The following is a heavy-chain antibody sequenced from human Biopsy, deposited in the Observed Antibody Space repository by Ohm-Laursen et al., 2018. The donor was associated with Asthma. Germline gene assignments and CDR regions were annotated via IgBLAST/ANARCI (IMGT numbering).Heavy chain of an antibody. CDR2: MYYSGSA. CDR1: GGAIRTSGYY. J-gene: IGHJ6*02. CDR3: ARMNTMIQAANYYSYAMDV. Sequence: GTLSLTCSVSGGAIRTSGYYWGWIRQPPGKGLEWIGSMYYSGSAYYNPSLESRVTISVDRSKRQFSLKVNSVTAADTAVYYCARMNTMIQAANYYSYAMDVWGQGTTVTVSS. D-gene: IGHD3-22*01. V-gene: IGHV4-39*07.